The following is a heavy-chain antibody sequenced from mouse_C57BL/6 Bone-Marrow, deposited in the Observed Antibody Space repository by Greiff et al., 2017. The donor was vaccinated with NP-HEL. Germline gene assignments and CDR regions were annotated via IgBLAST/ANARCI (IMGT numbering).Heavy chain of an antibody. CDR3: AREGVIISGY. CDR1: GYTFTSYG. CDR2: IYPRSGDT. V-gene: IGHV1-81*01. J-gene: IGHJ2*01. D-gene: IGHD1-1*01. Sequence: QVQLQQSGAELARPGASVKLSCKASGYTFTSYGMSWVKQRTGQGLEWIGEIYPRSGDTYYNEKFKGKATLTADKSSSTAYMELRSLTSEYSAVYFCAREGVIISGYWGQGTTLTVSS.